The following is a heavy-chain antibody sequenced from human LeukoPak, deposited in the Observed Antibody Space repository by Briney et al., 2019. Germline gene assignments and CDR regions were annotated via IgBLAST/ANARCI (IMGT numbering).Heavy chain of an antibody. D-gene: IGHD2-15*01. CDR1: GYTFTSYG. V-gene: IGHV1-18*01. CDR2: ISAYNGNT. CDR3: ARVLVVVAATTDHPDY. Sequence: ASVKVSCKASGYTFTSYGISWVRQAPGQGLEWMGWISAYNGNTNYAQKLQGRVTMTIDTSTSTAYMELRSLRSDDTAVYYCARVLVVVAATTDHPDYWGQGTLVTVSS. J-gene: IGHJ4*02.